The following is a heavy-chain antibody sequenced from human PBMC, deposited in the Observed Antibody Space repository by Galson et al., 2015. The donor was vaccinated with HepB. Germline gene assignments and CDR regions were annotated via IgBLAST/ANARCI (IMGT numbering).Heavy chain of an antibody. CDR3: ARDQGYGVSASDYGMDV. J-gene: IGHJ6*02. CDR1: GFSFSTYG. V-gene: IGHV3-33*01. CDR2: IWYDGSNK. D-gene: IGHD6-13*01. Sequence: SLRLSCAASGFSFSTYGMHWVRQAPGKGLEWVALIWYDGSNKYYADSVKGRFTISRDNSKNILYLQMNSLRAEDTAVFYCARDQGYGVSASDYGMDVWGQGTTVTVSS.